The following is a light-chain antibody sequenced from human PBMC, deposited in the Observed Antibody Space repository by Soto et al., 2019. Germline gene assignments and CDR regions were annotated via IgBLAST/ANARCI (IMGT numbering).Light chain of an antibody. V-gene: IGKV3-15*01. CDR2: GAS. CDR1: QSVSHN. J-gene: IGKJ4*01. CDR3: QQYNQWPPLT. Sequence: EIVMTQSPATLSVSPGERATLSCRASQSVSHNVAWYQQKPGQAPRLLIYGASNRATAAPARFSGSGSGTEFTLTISSLQSEDFAVYYCQQYNQWPPLTFGGGTKVEIK.